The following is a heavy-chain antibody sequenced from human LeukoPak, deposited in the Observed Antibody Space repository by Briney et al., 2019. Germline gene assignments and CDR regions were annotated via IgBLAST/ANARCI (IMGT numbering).Heavy chain of an antibody. CDR3: ARGTISRTGYSSGWYWKNWFDP. Sequence: SETLSLTCAVYGGSFSGYYWSWIRQPPGKGLEWIGEINHSGGTNYNPSLKSRVTISVDTSKNQFSLKLSSVTAADTAVYYCARGTISRTGYSSGWYWKNWFDPWGQGTLVTVSS. V-gene: IGHV4-34*01. J-gene: IGHJ5*02. CDR1: GGSFSGYY. CDR2: INHSGGT. D-gene: IGHD6-19*01.